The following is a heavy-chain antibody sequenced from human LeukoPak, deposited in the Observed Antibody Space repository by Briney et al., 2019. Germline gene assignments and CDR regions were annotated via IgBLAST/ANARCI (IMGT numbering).Heavy chain of an antibody. CDR3: ARDKDEDYDTSGMFQH. CDR1: GGTFSSYA. CDR2: IIPIFGTA. V-gene: IGHV1-69*05. D-gene: IGHD3-22*01. J-gene: IGHJ1*01. Sequence: GASVKVSCKASGGTFSSYAISWVRQAPGQGLEWMGGIIPIFGTANYAQKFQGRVTITTDESTSTAYMELRSLRSDDTAVYYCARDKDEDYDTSGMFQHWGQGTLVTVSS.